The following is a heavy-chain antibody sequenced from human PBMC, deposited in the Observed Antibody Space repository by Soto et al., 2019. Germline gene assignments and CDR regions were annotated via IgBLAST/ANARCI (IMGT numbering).Heavy chain of an antibody. CDR1: GGSISSSSYY. Sequence: PSETLSLTCTVSGGSISSSSYYWGWIRQPPGKGLEWIGSIYYSGSTYYNPSLKSRVTISVDTSKNQFSLKLSSVTAADTAVYYCTLRFLEWLPNYGMDAWGQGTTVTVSS. D-gene: IGHD3-3*01. CDR2: IYYSGST. V-gene: IGHV4-39*01. CDR3: TLRFLEWLPNYGMDA. J-gene: IGHJ6*02.